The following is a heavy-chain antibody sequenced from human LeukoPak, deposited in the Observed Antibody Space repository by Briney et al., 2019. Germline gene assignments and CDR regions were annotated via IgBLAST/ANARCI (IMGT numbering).Heavy chain of an antibody. CDR2: IRYDGSNK. D-gene: IGHD2-2*02. Sequence: GGSLRLSCAASGFTFSSYGMHWVRQAPGKGLEWVAFIRYDGSNKYYADSVKGRFTISRDNSKNTLYLQMNSLRAEDTAVYYCAKEGRDIVVVPAAILYYYYYYMDVWGKETTVTVSS. V-gene: IGHV3-30*02. J-gene: IGHJ6*03. CDR1: GFTFSSYG. CDR3: AKEGRDIVVVPAAILYYYYYYMDV.